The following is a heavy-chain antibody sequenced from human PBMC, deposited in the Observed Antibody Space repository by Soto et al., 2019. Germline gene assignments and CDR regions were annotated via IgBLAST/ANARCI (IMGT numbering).Heavy chain of an antibody. CDR2: TYYSGNT. D-gene: IGHD6-13*01. V-gene: IGHV4-30-4*01. J-gene: IGHJ4*02. CDR1: GDSISSGDYY. Sequence: QVQLRESGPGLVKPSQTLSLTSTVSGDSISSGDYYWSWIRQPPGKGLEWIGCTYYSGNTYSNPSMKRRFSIEVATSKNPFSLRMSCGTVADTAVSYCARGFKRYSSPTGAFEYWALGTLVTVSS. CDR3: ARGFKRYSSPTGAFEY.